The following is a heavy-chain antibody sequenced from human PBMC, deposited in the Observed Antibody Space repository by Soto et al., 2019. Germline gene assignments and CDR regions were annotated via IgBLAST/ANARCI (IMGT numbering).Heavy chain of an antibody. V-gene: IGHV4-59*08. CDR1: GGSISSYY. J-gene: IGHJ2*01. CDR3: ARFNWYFDL. CDR2: IYYSGGT. Sequence: QVQLQESGPGLVKPSETLSLTCTVSGGSISSYYWSWIRQPPGKGLEWIGYIYYSGGTNYNPSLKSRVTISVDTSKNQFSLKLSSVTAADPAVYYCARFNWYFDLWGRGTLVTVSS.